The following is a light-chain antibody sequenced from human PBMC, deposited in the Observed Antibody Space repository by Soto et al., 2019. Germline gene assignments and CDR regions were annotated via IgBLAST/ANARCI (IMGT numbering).Light chain of an antibody. CDR3: QQYGSSPLYT. J-gene: IGKJ2*01. CDR2: GAS. CDR1: QSINSSY. Sequence: EIVLMQSPGTLSLSPGERATLSCRASQSINSSYLAWYQQKPGQAPRLLIYGASSRATGIPDRFSGGGSGTDFTLTISRLEPEDFAVYYCQQYGSSPLYTFGQGTKLEIK. V-gene: IGKV3-20*01.